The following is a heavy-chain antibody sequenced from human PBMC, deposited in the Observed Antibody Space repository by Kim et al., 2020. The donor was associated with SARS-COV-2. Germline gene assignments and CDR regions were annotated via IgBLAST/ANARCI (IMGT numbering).Heavy chain of an antibody. CDR2: ISGSGDRT. V-gene: IGHV3-23*01. CDR1: GFTFSSYA. CDR3: AKDDAYGDYVAFDV. Sequence: GGSLRLSCAASGFTFSSYAMSWVRQAPGKGLEWVSAISGSGDRTYYADSVKGRFTISRDNSKNTLYLQMNSLRAEDTAIYYCAKDDAYGDYVAFDVWGQGTMVTVSS. D-gene: IGHD4-17*01. J-gene: IGHJ3*01.